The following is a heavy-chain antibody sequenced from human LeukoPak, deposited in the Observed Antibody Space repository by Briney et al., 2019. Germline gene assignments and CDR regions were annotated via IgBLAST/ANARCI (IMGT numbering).Heavy chain of an antibody. Sequence: ASVKVSCKASGYTFTGYYMHWVRQAPGLGLEWMGWINPNSGDTNYAQKFQGRVTMTRDTSINTAYMDLSRLRSDDTAMYYCAGGNRGLVGDTTFDYWGQGTLVTVSS. J-gene: IGHJ4*02. D-gene: IGHD1-26*01. CDR2: INPNSGDT. CDR3: AGGNRGLVGDTTFDY. CDR1: GYTFTGYY. V-gene: IGHV1-2*02.